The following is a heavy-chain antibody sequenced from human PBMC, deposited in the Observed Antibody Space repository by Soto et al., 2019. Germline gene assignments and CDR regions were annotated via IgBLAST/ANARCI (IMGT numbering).Heavy chain of an antibody. D-gene: IGHD2-2*01. CDR2: IYYSGNT. CDR3: AKSGFPYRSTTSCPDAHDFEI. Sequence: SETLSLTCTVSGGSISRYYWSWIRQPPGKGPEWIGYIYYSGNTNYNPSLKSRVTISVDTSMNQFSLKLTSVTAADTAVYYCAKSGFPYRSTTSCPDAHDFEIWGQGTMVTVSS. J-gene: IGHJ3*02. CDR1: GGSISRYY. V-gene: IGHV4-59*01.